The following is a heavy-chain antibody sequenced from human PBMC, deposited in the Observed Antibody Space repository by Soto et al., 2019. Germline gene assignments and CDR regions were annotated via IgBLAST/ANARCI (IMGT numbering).Heavy chain of an antibody. V-gene: IGHV1-18*04. J-gene: IGHJ6*02. CDR2: VSTYNGNI. Sequence: GASVKVSCKASGYTFTSNGISWVRQAPGQGLEWMGWVSTYNGNIRYAQKVQGRVDMTTDTATSTAYMELRSLRSDDTAVYYCARDRLWRFGASSHYSMDVWGQGTTVTVSS. D-gene: IGHD3-10*01. CDR1: GYTFTSNG. CDR3: ARDRLWRFGASSHYSMDV.